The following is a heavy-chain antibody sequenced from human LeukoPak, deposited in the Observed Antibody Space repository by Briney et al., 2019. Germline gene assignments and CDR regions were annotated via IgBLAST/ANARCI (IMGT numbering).Heavy chain of an antibody. J-gene: IGHJ3*02. V-gene: IGHV4-30-4*08. D-gene: IGHD1-26*01. CDR2: IYYSGST. Sequence: SQTLSLTCTVSGGSISSGDYYWSWIRQPSGKGLEWIGYIYYSGSTYYNPSLKSRVTISVDTSKNQFSLKLSSVTAADTAVYYCATSGGYYSVDAFDIWGQGTMVTVSS. CDR1: GGSISSGDYY. CDR3: ATSGGYYSVDAFDI.